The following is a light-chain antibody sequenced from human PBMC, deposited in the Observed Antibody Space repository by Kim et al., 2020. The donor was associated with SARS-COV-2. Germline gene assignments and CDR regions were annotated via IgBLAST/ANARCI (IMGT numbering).Light chain of an antibody. V-gene: IGLV1-47*01. CDR2: RNN. CDR3: AAWDDSLSGPV. CDR1: SSNIGSNY. Sequence: GQRVTLSCSGSSSNIGSNYVYWYQQLPGTAPKLLIYRNNPRPSGVPDRFSGSKSGTSASLAISGLRSEDEADYYCAAWDDSLSGPVFGGGTKLTVL. J-gene: IGLJ3*02.